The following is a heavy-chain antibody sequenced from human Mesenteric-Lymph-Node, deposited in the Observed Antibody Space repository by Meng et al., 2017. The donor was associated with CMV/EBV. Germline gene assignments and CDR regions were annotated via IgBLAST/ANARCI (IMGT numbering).Heavy chain of an antibody. Sequence: GGSLRLSCAASGFIFSNYAMSWVRQAPGKGLEWVSAISGSDGSTYYADSVKGRFTISRDNFKNTLFLQMNSLRAEDTAVYYCAKDPNDLTYYYESSGPFDYWGQGTLVTVSS. CDR3: AKDPNDLTYYYESSGPFDY. D-gene: IGHD3-22*01. V-gene: IGHV3-23*01. CDR1: GFIFSNYA. CDR2: ISGSDGST. J-gene: IGHJ4*02.